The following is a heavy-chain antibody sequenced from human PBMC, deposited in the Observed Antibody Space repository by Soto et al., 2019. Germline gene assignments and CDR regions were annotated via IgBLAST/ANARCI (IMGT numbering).Heavy chain of an antibody. J-gene: IGHJ4*02. CDR2: LSSSGATI. CDR3: VRVGSSWFFDY. CDR1: GFIFSDYY. V-gene: IGHV3-11*01. D-gene: IGHD6-13*01. Sequence: GGSLRLSCAASGFIFSDYYMTWIRQAPGKGLEWVSYLSSSGATIYYADSVRGRFTVSRDNAQNSLFLQLNSLRAEDTAVYYCVRVGSSWFFDYWGQGTLVTVSS.